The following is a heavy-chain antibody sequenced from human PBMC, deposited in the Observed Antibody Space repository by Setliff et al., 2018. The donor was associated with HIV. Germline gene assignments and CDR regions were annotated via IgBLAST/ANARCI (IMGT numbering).Heavy chain of an antibody. D-gene: IGHD3-9*01. CDR3: ARDNGRYFDRGWFDP. V-gene: IGHV3-21*01. Sequence: PGGSLRLSCAASGFTLTTYSMNWVRQTPGKGLEWVSSISASATYIYYADSVKGRFTISRDNAENSLYLQMNSLRAEDTAVYYCARDNGRYFDRGWFDPWGQGALVTVSS. J-gene: IGHJ5*02. CDR1: GFTLTTYS. CDR2: ISASATYI.